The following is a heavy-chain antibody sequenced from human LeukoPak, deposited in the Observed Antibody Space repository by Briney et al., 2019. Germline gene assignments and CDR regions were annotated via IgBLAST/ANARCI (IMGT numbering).Heavy chain of an antibody. V-gene: IGHV3-66*01. J-gene: IGHJ1*01. Sequence: GGSLRLSCAASGFTFSSYSMNWVRQAPGKGLEWVSVIYSGGSTYYADSVKGRFTISRDNSKNTLYLQMNSLRAEDTAVYYCARDGDYLEYFQHWGQGTLVTVSS. CDR2: IYSGGST. CDR1: GFTFSSYS. CDR3: ARDGDYLEYFQH. D-gene: IGHD4-17*01.